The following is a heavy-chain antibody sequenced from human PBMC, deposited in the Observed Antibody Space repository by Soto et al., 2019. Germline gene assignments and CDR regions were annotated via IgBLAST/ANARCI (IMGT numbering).Heavy chain of an antibody. D-gene: IGHD1-20*01. CDR1: GYTFSGYY. V-gene: IGHV1-2*02. Sequence: ASVKVSCKASGYTFSGYYMHWVRQAPGQGLEWMGWINPNTDVTNYAQRFQGRVTMTSDTSITTAYMELSRLRSDDTAVYYCARDLWGNWNHIDAFDIWGPGTTVTVSS. CDR3: ARDLWGNWNHIDAFDI. CDR2: INPNTDVT. J-gene: IGHJ3*02.